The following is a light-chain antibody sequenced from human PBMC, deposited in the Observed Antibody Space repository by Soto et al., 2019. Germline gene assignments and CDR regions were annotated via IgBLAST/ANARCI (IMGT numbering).Light chain of an antibody. CDR1: QNVYNK. CDR2: GAS. Sequence: EIVMTQSPATLSVSPGERVTFSCRASQNVYNKLAWYQHKPGQAPRLLISGASTGATGVPPRFSGSGSGTDFTLTVNSLQSEDIAVYYCQQYHNLPVTFGGGTKVDI. J-gene: IGKJ4*01. V-gene: IGKV3-15*01. CDR3: QQYHNLPVT.